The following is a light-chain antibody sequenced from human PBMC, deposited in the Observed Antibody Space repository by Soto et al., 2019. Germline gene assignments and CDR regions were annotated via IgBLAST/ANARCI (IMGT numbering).Light chain of an antibody. CDR1: QTIRSF. Sequence: DIQMTQSPSSLSASVGDRVTITCRASQTIRSFLNWYQQKPGKAPKLLIYAASSLESGAPSRFSGSGSGTDFTLTISSLQPEDFATYFCRQSFSTPYTFGRGTKLEIK. CDR2: AAS. CDR3: RQSFSTPYT. V-gene: IGKV1-39*01. J-gene: IGKJ2*01.